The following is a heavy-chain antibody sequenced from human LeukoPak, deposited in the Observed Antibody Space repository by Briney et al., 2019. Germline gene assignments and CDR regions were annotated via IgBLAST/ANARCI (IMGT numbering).Heavy chain of an antibody. D-gene: IGHD3-10*01. Sequence: RTGGSLRLSCAASGFTFSIYGMHCVRQAPGKGLEWVAVIWYDGSNKYYADSVKGRFTISRDNSKNTLYLQMNSLRAEDTAVYYCARVLGYYGSGSYYSPLDYWGQGTLVTVSS. V-gene: IGHV3-33*01. CDR2: IWYDGSNK. CDR3: ARVLGYYGSGSYYSPLDY. CDR1: GFTFSIYG. J-gene: IGHJ4*02.